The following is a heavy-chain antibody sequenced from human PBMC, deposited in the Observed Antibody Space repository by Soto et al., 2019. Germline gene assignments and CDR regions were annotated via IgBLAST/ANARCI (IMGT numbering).Heavy chain of an antibody. CDR1: GGTFSSYA. V-gene: IGHV1-69*05. J-gene: IGHJ6*02. Sequence: GASVKVSCKASGGTFSSYAISWVRQAPGQGLEWMGGIIPIFGTANYAQKFQGRVTMTTETPTSTAYMELRSLRSDDTAVYYCARVRAELGYCSGGSCLPYYYGMDVWGQGTTVTSP. D-gene: IGHD2-15*01. CDR3: ARVRAELGYCSGGSCLPYYYGMDV. CDR2: IIPIFGTA.